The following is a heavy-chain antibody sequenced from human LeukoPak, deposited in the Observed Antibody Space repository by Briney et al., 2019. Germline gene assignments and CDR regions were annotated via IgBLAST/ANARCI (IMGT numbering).Heavy chain of an antibody. Sequence: SETLSLTCAVYGGSFSGYYWSWIRQPPGKGLEWIGEINHSGSTNYNPSLKSQVTMSVDTSKNQFSLKLSSVTAADTAVYYCARFNFGSGEVMDVWGQGTTVTVSS. D-gene: IGHD3-10*01. V-gene: IGHV4-34*01. J-gene: IGHJ6*02. CDR2: INHSGST. CDR3: ARFNFGSGEVMDV. CDR1: GGSFSGYY.